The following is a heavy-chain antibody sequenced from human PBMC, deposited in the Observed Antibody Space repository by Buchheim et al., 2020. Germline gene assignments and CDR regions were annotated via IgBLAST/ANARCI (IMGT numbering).Heavy chain of an antibody. V-gene: IGHV3-11*05. D-gene: IGHD3-10*01. CDR3: ARVTLGWGSYYDN. J-gene: IGHJ4*02. Sequence: QEQLVESGGGLVEPGGSLRLSCAASGFTFSDYYMGWIRQAPGKGLEWVSYINSDSSYINYADSVKGRFTVSRDNAKNSLYLQMNSLRAEDTAVYYCARVTLGWGSYYDNWGQGTL. CDR2: INSDSSYI. CDR1: GFTFSDYY.